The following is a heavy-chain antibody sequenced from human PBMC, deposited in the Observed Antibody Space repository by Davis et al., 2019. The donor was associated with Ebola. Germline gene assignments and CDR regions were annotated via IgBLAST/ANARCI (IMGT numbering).Heavy chain of an antibody. CDR3: ARFVVRYFDWLLLGNWFDP. Sequence: SLKISCAASGFTFSDYYMSWIRQAPGKGLEWVSYISSSGSTIYYADSVKGRFTISRDNAKNSLYLQMNSLRAEDTAVYYCARFVVRYFDWLLLGNWFDPWGQGTLVTVSS. CDR1: GFTFSDYY. J-gene: IGHJ5*02. D-gene: IGHD3-9*01. CDR2: ISSSGSTI. V-gene: IGHV3-11*01.